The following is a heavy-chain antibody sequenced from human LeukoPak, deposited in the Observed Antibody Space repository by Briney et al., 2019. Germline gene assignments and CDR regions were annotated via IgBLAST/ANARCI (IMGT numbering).Heavy chain of an antibody. J-gene: IGHJ4*02. CDR3: AKVAQYSFRDY. CDR2: ISSSGSTI. D-gene: IGHD4-11*01. CDR1: GFTFSSYE. Sequence: GGSLRLSCAASGFTFSSYEMNWVRQAPGKGLEWVSYISSSGSTIYYADSVKGRFTSPRDNAKNSLYLQMNSLRAEDTAVYYWAKVAQYSFRDYWAREPWSPSPQ. V-gene: IGHV3-48*03.